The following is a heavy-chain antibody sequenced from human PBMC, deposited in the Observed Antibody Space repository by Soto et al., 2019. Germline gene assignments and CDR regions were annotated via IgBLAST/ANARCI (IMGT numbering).Heavy chain of an antibody. Sequence: SETLSLTCTVSGGSISSGGYYWSWIRQHPGKGLEWIGYIYYSGSTYYNPSLKSRVTISVDTSKNQFSLKLSSVTAADTAVYYWARGRERGGSLAWGQGTLVTVSS. CDR2: IYYSGST. V-gene: IGHV4-31*03. J-gene: IGHJ5*02. D-gene: IGHD6-6*01. CDR1: GGSISSGGYY. CDR3: ARGRERGGSLA.